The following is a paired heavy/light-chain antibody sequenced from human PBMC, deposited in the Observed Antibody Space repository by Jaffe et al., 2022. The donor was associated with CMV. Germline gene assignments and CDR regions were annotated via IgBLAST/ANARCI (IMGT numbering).Heavy chain of an antibody. CDR2: IIPILDMV. D-gene: IGHD1-26*01. J-gene: IGHJ4*02. CDR3: ARDRVTGSYHTSDY. Sequence: QMQLVQSGAEVKKPGSSMKVSCKASGGTFSSNAISWVRQAPGQGLEWMGRIIPILDMVNYAQKFQGRVTITADKSTSTAYMELSSLRSEDTAMYYCARDRVTGSYHTSDYWGLGTLVTVSS. CDR1: GGTFSSNA. V-gene: IGHV1-69*09.
Light chain of an antibody. Sequence: QLVLTQSPSASASLGASVKLTCTLSSGYSSYAIAWHQQQPEKGPRYLMKLNSDGSHNKGDGIPDRFSGSSSGAERYLTISSLQSEDDADYYCQTWGTGMVFGGGTKLTVL. J-gene: IGLJ2*01. CDR3: QTWGTGMV. V-gene: IGLV4-69*01. CDR1: SGYSSYA. CDR2: LNSDGSH.